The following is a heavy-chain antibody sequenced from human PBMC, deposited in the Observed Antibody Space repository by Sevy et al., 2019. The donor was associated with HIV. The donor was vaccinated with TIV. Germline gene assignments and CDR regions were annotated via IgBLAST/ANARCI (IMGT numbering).Heavy chain of an antibody. CDR3: AKGGFTMVRGVFDY. CDR2: ISGSGGST. V-gene: IGHV3-23*01. J-gene: IGHJ4*02. D-gene: IGHD3-10*01. Sequence: GGSLRLSCAASGFSFSSYAMSWVRQTPGKGLEWVSAISGSGGSTNYADSVKGRFTISRDNSKNPLYLQMNSLRAEDTAVYYCAKGGFTMVRGVFDYWGQGTLVTVSS. CDR1: GFSFSSYA.